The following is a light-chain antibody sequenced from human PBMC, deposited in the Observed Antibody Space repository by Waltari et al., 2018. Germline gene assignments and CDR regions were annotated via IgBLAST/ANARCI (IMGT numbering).Light chain of an antibody. Sequence: EIVMTQSPASLSVSPGESATLSCRASQSVNTNLAWYQQKPGQPPRLIIYGASTRATGLPARFSGSGAGTDFTLTISSLQSEDFAVYYCQQYNNWPSTTFGQGTRLEVK. J-gene: IGKJ5*01. CDR2: GAS. CDR1: QSVNTN. V-gene: IGKV3-15*01. CDR3: QQYNNWPSTT.